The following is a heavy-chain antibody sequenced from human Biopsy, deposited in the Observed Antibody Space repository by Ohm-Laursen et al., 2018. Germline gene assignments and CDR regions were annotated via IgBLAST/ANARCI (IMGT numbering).Heavy chain of an antibody. D-gene: IGHD6-19*01. CDR2: INHSGST. V-gene: IGHV4-34*01. Sequence: GTLSLTCTVYGRSFSGYYWSWIRQPPGKGLEWIGEINHSGSTNYNPPLKSRVTISVDTSKNQFSLKLSSVTAADTAVYYCARGRLRAVARFDYWGQGTLVTVSS. CDR3: ARGRLRAVARFDY. J-gene: IGHJ4*02. CDR1: GRSFSGYY.